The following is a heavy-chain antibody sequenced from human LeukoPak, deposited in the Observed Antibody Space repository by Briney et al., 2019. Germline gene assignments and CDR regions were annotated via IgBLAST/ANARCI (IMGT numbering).Heavy chain of an antibody. CDR2: IYTSGST. CDR3: AREGGFAAGTLLVY. D-gene: IGHD1-14*01. CDR1: GGSISSCY. J-gene: IGHJ4*02. V-gene: IGHV4-4*07. Sequence: SETLSLTCTVSGGSISSCYWSWIRQPAGKGLEWIGRIYTSGSTNYNPSLKSRVTMSVDTSKNQFSVKLSSVTAADTAVYYWAREGGFAAGTLLVYGARGTLVPVSS.